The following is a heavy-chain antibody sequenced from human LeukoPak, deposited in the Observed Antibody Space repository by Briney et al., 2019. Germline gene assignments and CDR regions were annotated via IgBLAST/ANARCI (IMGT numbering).Heavy chain of an antibody. CDR3: ASTGVAAAMGDY. V-gene: IGHV4-61*02. Sequence: PSQTLSLTCTVSGGSISSGSYYWSWIRQPAGKGLEWIGRIYTSGSTNYNPSLKSRVTISVDTSKNQFSLKLSSVTAADTVVYYCASTGVAAAMGDYWGQGTLVTVSS. D-gene: IGHD6-13*01. CDR2: IYTSGST. J-gene: IGHJ4*02. CDR1: GGSISSGSYY.